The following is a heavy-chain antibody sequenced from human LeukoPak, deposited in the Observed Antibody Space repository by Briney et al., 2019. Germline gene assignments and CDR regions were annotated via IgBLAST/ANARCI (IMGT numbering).Heavy chain of an antibody. CDR2: IYYSGST. J-gene: IGHJ4*02. CDR3: ARIKNMGGYYYDSSGYYFFDC. CDR1: GGSISSSSYY. D-gene: IGHD3-22*01. V-gene: IGHV4-39*07. Sequence: PSETLSLTCTVSGGSISSSSYYWGWIRQPPGKGLEWIGSIYYSGSTYYNPSLKSRVTISVDTSKNQFSLKLSSVTAADTAVYFCARIKNMGGYYYDSSGYYFFDCWGQGTLVTVSS.